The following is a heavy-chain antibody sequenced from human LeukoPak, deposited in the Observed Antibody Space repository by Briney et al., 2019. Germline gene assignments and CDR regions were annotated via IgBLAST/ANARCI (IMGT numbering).Heavy chain of an antibody. D-gene: IGHD3-10*01. J-gene: IGHJ6*03. V-gene: IGHV4-39*07. CDR1: GGSISSSNYY. CDR3: ARASYYGSGSYYSGNMGV. CDR2: IYYSGST. Sequence: PSETLSLTCTVSGGSISSSNYYWGWIRQPPGKGLEWIGSIYYSGSTYYSPSLKSRVTISVDTSKNQFSLKLSSVTAADTAVYYCARASYYGSGSYYSGNMGVWGKGTTVTVSS.